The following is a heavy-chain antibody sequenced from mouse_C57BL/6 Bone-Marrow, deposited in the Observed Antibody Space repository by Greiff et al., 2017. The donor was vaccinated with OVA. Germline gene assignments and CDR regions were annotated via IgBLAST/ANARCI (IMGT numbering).Heavy chain of an antibody. D-gene: IGHD1-1*01. CDR2: ISNLAYSI. Sequence: EVKLVESGGGLVQPGGSLKLSCAASGFTFSDYGMAWVRQAPRKGPEWVAFISNLAYSIYYADTVTGRFTISRENAKNTLYLEMSSLRSEDTAMYYCARLLLFYAMDYWGQGTSVTVSS. J-gene: IGHJ4*01. CDR3: ARLLLFYAMDY. CDR1: GFTFSDYG. V-gene: IGHV5-15*01.